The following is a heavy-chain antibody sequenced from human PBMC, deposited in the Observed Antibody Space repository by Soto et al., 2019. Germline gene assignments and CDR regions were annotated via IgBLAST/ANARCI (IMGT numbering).Heavy chain of an antibody. D-gene: IGHD2-21*01. V-gene: IGHV3-30*18. Sequence: QVQVAESGGGVVRPGRSLRLSCAASGFNFNNYAMHWVRQAPGKGLEWVAVVSFDGSSTYYADSVKGRFTISRDSSNNTVSLQMNSLTNEDTAAYYCAKAGWGGDYYYGLDVWGQGTTVTVSS. J-gene: IGHJ6*02. CDR2: VSFDGSST. CDR1: GFNFNNYA. CDR3: AKAGWGGDYYYGLDV.